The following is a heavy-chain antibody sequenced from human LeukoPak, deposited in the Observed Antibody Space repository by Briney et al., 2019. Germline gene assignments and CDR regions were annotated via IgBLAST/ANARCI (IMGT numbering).Heavy chain of an antibody. J-gene: IGHJ6*03. Sequence: ASVKVSCKASGYTFIGYYIHWARQAAGQGLEWKGWINPNSGGTNYAQKFQGRVTMTRDTSISTAYMELSRLRSDDTAVYYYARGMEPYYYMDVWGKGTTVTVSS. CDR1: GYTFIGYY. V-gene: IGHV1-2*02. CDR3: ARGMEPYYYMDV. D-gene: IGHD1-26*01. CDR2: INPNSGGT.